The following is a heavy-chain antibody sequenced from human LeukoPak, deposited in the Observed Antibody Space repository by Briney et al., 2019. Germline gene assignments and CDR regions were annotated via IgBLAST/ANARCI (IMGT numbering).Heavy chain of an antibody. CDR1: GLTFSSYA. CDR3: AKDQKPYCSSTSCYPYGGFDY. D-gene: IGHD2-2*01. V-gene: IGHV3-30-3*01. CDR2: ISYDGSNK. J-gene: IGHJ4*02. Sequence: PGGSLRLSCAASGLTFSSYAMHWVRQAPGKGLEWVAVISYDGSNKYYADSVKGRFTISRDNSKNTLYLQMNSLRAEDTAVYYCAKDQKPYCSSTSCYPYGGFDYWGQGTLVTVSS.